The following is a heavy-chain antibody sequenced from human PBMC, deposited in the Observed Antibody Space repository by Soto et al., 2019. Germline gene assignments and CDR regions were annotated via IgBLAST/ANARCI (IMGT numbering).Heavy chain of an antibody. D-gene: IGHD6-25*01. V-gene: IGHV3-23*01. CDR3: AKPAEGGSTGPWFDP. Sequence: EVQLLESGGGLVQPGGSLRLSCAASGFTFSSYAMSWVRQAPGKGLEWVSAISGSGGSTYYADSVKGRFTISRDKSKNTVYRPRNSLRADDTAVYYCAKPAEGGSTGPWFDPCGQGTLVTVSS. CDR2: ISGSGGST. CDR1: GFTFSSYA. J-gene: IGHJ5*02.